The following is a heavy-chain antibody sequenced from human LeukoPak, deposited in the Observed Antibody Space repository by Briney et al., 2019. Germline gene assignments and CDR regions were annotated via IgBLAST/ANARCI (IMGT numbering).Heavy chain of an antibody. V-gene: IGHV3-48*01. CDR3: ARGGRGYSYGGAFGI. Sequence: PGGSLRLSCAASGFTFSSYSMNWVRQAPGKGLEWVSYISSSSSTIYYADSVKGRFTISRDNAKNSLYLQMNSLRAEDTAVYYCARGGRGYSYGGAFGIWGQGTMVTVSS. J-gene: IGHJ3*02. CDR1: GFTFSSYS. D-gene: IGHD5-18*01. CDR2: ISSSSSTI.